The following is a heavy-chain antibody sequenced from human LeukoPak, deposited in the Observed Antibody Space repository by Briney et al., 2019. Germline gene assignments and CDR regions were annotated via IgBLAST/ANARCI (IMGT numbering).Heavy chain of an antibody. CDR3: ARGCSGSYCSH. D-gene: IGHD2-15*01. CDR1: GYTFTSYA. V-gene: IGHV1-18*01. J-gene: IGHJ4*02. CDR2: IYKGNT. Sequence: ASVKVSCKASGYTFTSYAISWVRQAPGQGLEWMGWIYKGNTNYAQKVQDRVTMTTDTSTSTAYMELRSLGSDDTAMYYCARGCSGSYCSHWGQGTLVTVSS.